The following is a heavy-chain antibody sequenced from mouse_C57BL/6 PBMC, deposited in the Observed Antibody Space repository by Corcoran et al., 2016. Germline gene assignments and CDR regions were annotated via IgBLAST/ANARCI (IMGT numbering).Heavy chain of an antibody. CDR3: AGRIGWGYALDI. CDR2: ISSGNNK. D-gene: IGHD3-1*01. V-gene: IGHV5-6-5*01. J-gene: IGHJ1*01. CDR1: GFTFSSYE. Sequence: EEQLVESGGGLVQPGGSLKLSCVASGFTFSSYEMTWIRQAPGGGLEWISRISSGNNKDYSGSVKGRFTISRDNGRNTLYLQMSSLRPEDTAVYYCAGRIGWGYALDIWGPGTLVTVSS.